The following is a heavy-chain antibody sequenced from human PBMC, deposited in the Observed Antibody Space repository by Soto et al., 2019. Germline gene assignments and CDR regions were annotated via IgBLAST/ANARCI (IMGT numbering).Heavy chain of an antibody. J-gene: IGHJ5*02. D-gene: IGHD3-3*01. V-gene: IGHV4-31*03. CDR2: IYYSGSP. CDR1: GGSISSGDYY. Sequence: QVQLQESGPGLVKPSQTLSLTCTVSGGSISSGDYYWSWIRQHPGKGLEWIGYIYYSGSPYYNPSPQSRVTISVDTSKNQSALKLSSVTAADTAVYYCARWWSGSRQGFDPWGQGTLVTVSS. CDR3: ARWWSGSRQGFDP.